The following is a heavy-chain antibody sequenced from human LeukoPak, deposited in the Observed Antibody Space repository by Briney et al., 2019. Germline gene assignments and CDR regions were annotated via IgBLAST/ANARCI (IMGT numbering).Heavy chain of an antibody. V-gene: IGHV3-7*01. J-gene: IGHJ3*02. CDR2: IKLDGSEK. Sequence: PGGSLRLSCAASGFTFSNYWMSWVRQAPGKGLEWVANIKLDGSEKYYVDSVKGRFTLSRDNAKNSLYLQMNSLRAEDTAVYYCARPTYYYDSTDRRAVGAFDIWGQGTVVTVSS. D-gene: IGHD3-22*01. CDR1: GFTFSNYW. CDR3: ARPTYYYDSTDRRAVGAFDI.